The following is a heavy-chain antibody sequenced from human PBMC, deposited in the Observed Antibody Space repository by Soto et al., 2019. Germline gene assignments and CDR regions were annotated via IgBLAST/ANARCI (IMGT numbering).Heavy chain of an antibody. CDR3: AKKCRGSCPFDY. Sequence: EVQLLESGGALVQPGGSQILSCVGSGFSFSTNYGLAGVRQARGKGLEWVSSISGSGDGIAYADSVKGRFTISTDSSKNTLYLQMNNLRADDTAVYFCAKKCRGSCPFDYWGQGTLVTVSS. D-gene: IGHD1-26*01. CDR1: GFSFSTNYG. J-gene: IGHJ4*02. CDR2: ISGSGDGI. V-gene: IGHV3-23*01.